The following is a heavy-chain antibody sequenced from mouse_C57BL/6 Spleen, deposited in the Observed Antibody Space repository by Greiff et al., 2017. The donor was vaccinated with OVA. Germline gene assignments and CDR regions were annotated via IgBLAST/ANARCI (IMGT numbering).Heavy chain of an antibody. CDR1: GYTFTSYW. D-gene: IGHD1-1*01. J-gene: IGHJ4*01. V-gene: IGHV1-64*01. Sequence: QVQLQQPGAELVKPGASVKLSCKASGYTFTSYWMHWVKQRPGQGLEWIGMIHPNSGSTNYNEKFKSKATLTVDKSSSTAYMQLSSLTSEDSAVYYCSRKGTYGMDYLGQGTSVTVSS. CDR2: IHPNSGST. CDR3: SRKGTYGMDY.